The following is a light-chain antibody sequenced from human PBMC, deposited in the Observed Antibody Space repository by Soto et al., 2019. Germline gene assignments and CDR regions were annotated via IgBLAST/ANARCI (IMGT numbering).Light chain of an antibody. V-gene: IGKV1-33*01. CDR1: QDISNY. CDR3: QQYDNLLLT. J-gene: IGKJ4*01. Sequence: IQLTQSPSSLSASVGDRVTITCQASQDISNYLNWYQQKPGKAPKLLIYDASNLETGVPSRFSGSGSGTDFTFTISSLQPEDIATYYCQQYDNLLLTFGGGTKV. CDR2: DAS.